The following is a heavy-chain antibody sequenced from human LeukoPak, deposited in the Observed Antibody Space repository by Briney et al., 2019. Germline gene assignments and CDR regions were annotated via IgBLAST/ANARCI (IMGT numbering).Heavy chain of an antibody. V-gene: IGHV3-23*01. D-gene: IGHD3-3*01. CDR2: IVGSGLTT. CDR1: EFTFSSYA. Sequence: GGSLRLSCAGAEFTFSSYAMSWVRQAPGKGLEWVSAIVGSGLTTYYADSVKGRFTISRDNSKNTLYLQMSSLRAEDTAVYYCAKDSTIFAAKTHFDYWGQGTLVTVSS. CDR3: AKDSTIFAAKTHFDY. J-gene: IGHJ4*02.